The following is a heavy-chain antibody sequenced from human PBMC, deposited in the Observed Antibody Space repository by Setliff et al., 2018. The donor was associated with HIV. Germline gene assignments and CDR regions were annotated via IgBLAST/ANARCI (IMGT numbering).Heavy chain of an antibody. D-gene: IGHD5-12*01. CDR1: GYDFATYH. CDR3: ATRRLGYTGLDS. Sequence: PGESLKISCRTSGYDFATYHIDWVRQMPGKGLEWMGKVRPRDSDVRYKPSFQGQVTLSADKSINTVYLQWTSLKASDTAMYYCATRRLGYTGLDSWGQGTLVTVSS. CDR2: VRPRDSDV. J-gene: IGHJ5*01. V-gene: IGHV5-51*01.